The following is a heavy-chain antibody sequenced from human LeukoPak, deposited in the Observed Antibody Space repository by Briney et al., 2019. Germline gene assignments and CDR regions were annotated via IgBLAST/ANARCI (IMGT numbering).Heavy chain of an antibody. D-gene: IGHD6-6*01. CDR1: GYSFTSYW. Sequence: PGESLKISCKGSGYSFTSYWIGWVRQMPGKGLEWMGIIYPDDSDTRYSPSFQGQVTISADKSISTAYLQWRSLKASDTAMHYCARTKYSSSINYFDYWGQGTLVTVSS. CDR3: ARTKYSSSINYFDY. V-gene: IGHV5-51*01. CDR2: IYPDDSDT. J-gene: IGHJ4*02.